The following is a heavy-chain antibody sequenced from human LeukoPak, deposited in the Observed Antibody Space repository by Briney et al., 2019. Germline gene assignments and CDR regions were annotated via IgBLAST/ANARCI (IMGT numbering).Heavy chain of an antibody. J-gene: IGHJ4*02. CDR1: GFTFSSYG. CDR3: AKDNYYDYVWGSYRYEGVDY. V-gene: IGHV3-30*02. Sequence: GGSLRLSCAASGFTFSSYGMHWVRQAPGKGLEWVAFIRYDGSNKYYADSVKGRFTISRDNSKNTLYLQMNSLRAEDTAVYYCAKDNYYDYVWGSYRYEGVDYWGQGTLVTVSS. CDR2: IRYDGSNK. D-gene: IGHD3-16*02.